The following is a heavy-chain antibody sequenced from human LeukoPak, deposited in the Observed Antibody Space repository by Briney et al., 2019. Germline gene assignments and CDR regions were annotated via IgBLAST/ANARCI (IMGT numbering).Heavy chain of an antibody. D-gene: IGHD5-24*01. V-gene: IGHV4-39*07. CDR3: AVEMATTPFDY. CDR2: INHSGST. J-gene: IGHJ4*02. Sequence: SETLSLTCTVSGGSISSSSYYWGWIRQPPGKGLEWIGEINHSGSTNYNPSLKSRVTISVDTSKNQFSLKLSSVTAADTAVYYCAVEMATTPFDYWGQGTLVTVSS. CDR1: GGSISSSSYY.